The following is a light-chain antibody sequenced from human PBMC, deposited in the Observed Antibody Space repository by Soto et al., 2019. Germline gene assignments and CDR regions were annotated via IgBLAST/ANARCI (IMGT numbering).Light chain of an antibody. CDR1: SNDVGSYNL. Sequence: QSALTQPASVSGSPGQSITISCTGTSNDVGSYNLVSWYQQHPGKAPKLMIYEVSKRPSGVSNRFSGSKSSNTASLTISGLQAEDEADYYCCSYASSSTWVFGGGTQLTVL. V-gene: IGLV2-23*02. CDR2: EVS. J-gene: IGLJ3*02. CDR3: CSYASSSTWV.